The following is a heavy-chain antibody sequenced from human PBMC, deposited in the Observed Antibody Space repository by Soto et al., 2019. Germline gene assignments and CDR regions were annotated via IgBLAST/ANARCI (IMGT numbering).Heavy chain of an antibody. CDR1: GFTFSSYS. D-gene: IGHD4-4*01. V-gene: IGHV3-21*01. Sequence: GGSLRLSCAASGFTFSSYSMNWVRQAPGKGLEWVSSISSSSSYIYYADSVKGRFTISRDNAKNSLYLQMNSLRAEDTAVYYCARGGDYSNYIPDLYYYYYYMDVWGKGTTVTVSS. CDR3: ARGGDYSNYIPDLYYYYYYMDV. J-gene: IGHJ6*03. CDR2: ISSSSSYI.